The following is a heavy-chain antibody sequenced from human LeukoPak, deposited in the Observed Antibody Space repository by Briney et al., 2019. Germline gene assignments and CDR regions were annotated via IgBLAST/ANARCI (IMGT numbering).Heavy chain of an antibody. D-gene: IGHD5-18*01. CDR2: ISAYNGNT. CDR3: ATGYSYGYNY. CDR1: GYTFTSYG. Sequence: GASVKVSCKASGYTFTSYGISWVRQAPGQGLEWMGWISAYNGNTNYAQKFQGRVTMTEDTSTDTAYMELSSLRSEDTAVYYCATGYSYGYNYWGQGTLVTVSS. V-gene: IGHV1-18*01. J-gene: IGHJ4*02.